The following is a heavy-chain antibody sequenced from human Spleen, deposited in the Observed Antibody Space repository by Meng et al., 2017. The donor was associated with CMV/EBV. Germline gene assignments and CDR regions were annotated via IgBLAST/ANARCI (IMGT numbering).Heavy chain of an antibody. D-gene: IGHD2-2*01. CDR1: GFTFDDYA. J-gene: IGHJ6*02. CDR3: ARDWGRSTSCYYYYYGMDV. CDR2: IGTGGDT. Sequence: GGSLRLSCAASGFTFDDYAMHWVRRAPGKGLEWVSAIGTGGDTYYADSVMGRFTISRDNAKKSLYLQMNSLIAEDMAVYYCARDWGRSTSCYYYYYGMDVWGQGTTVTVSS. V-gene: IGHV3-47*02.